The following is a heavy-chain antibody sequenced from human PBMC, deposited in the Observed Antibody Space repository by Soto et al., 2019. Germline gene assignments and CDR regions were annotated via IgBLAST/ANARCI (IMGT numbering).Heavy chain of an antibody. CDR1: GFTFGDYA. Sequence: GGSLRLSCTASGFTFGDYAMSWFRQAPGKGLEWVGFIRSKAYGGTTEYAASVKGRFTISRDDSKSIAYLQMNSLKTEDTAVYYCTREAMITFGGVTGDAFDIWGQGTMVTVSS. V-gene: IGHV3-49*03. J-gene: IGHJ3*02. CDR3: TREAMITFGGVTGDAFDI. D-gene: IGHD3-16*01. CDR2: IRSKAYGGTT.